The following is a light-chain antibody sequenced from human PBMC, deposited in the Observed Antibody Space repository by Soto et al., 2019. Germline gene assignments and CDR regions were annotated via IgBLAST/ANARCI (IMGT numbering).Light chain of an antibody. V-gene: IGLV2-14*01. J-gene: IGLJ1*01. CDR1: IGDIGSYNR. CDR3: SSYTNINTRACV. CDR2: EVT. Sequence: QSLLTQPSSVSGSPGQSITISCTGTIGDIGSYNRVSWYQQHPGKAPKLIIYEVTDRPSGVSNRFSGSKSGNTASLTISGLQAEDEAEYYCSSYTNINTRACVFGTGTKV.